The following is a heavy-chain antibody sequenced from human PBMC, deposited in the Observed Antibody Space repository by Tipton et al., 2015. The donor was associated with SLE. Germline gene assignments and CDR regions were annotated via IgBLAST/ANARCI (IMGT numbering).Heavy chain of an antibody. CDR3: ARRRRGIAARPGYFDY. J-gene: IGHJ4*02. CDR2: IYTSGST. Sequence: TLSLTCTVSGGSISSHYWSWIRQPAGKGLEWIGRIYTSGSTNYNPSLKSRVTMSVDTSKNQFSLKLSSVTAADTAVYYCARRRRGIAARPGYFDYWGQGTLVTVSS. V-gene: IGHV4-4*07. D-gene: IGHD6-6*01. CDR1: GGSISSHY.